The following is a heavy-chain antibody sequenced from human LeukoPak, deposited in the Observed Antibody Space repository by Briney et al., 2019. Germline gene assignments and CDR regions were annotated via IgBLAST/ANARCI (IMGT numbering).Heavy chain of an antibody. Sequence: PGGSLRLSCAASGFTFSSYSMNWARQAPGKGLEWVSSISSSSSYIYYADSVKGRFTISRDNAKNSLYLQMNSLRAEDTAVYYCAIIVVVPAAIRAIDYWGQGTLVTVSS. D-gene: IGHD2-2*02. V-gene: IGHV3-21*01. CDR1: GFTFSSYS. CDR2: ISSSSSYI. CDR3: AIIVVVPAAIRAIDY. J-gene: IGHJ4*02.